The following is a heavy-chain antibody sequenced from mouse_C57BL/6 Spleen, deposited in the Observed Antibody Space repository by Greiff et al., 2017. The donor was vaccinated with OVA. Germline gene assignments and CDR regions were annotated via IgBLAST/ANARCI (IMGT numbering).Heavy chain of an antibody. Sequence: QVQLQQSGAELVKPGASVKLSCKASGYTFTEYTIHWVKQRSGQGLEWIGWFYPGSGSIKYHEKFKDKATLTADKSSSTVYMELSRLTSEDAAVYFGARHEGGLRRFDYWGQGTTLTVSS. D-gene: IGHD2-2*01. CDR3: ARHEGGLRRFDY. V-gene: IGHV1-62-2*01. CDR1: GYTFTEYT. J-gene: IGHJ2*01. CDR2: FYPGSGSI.